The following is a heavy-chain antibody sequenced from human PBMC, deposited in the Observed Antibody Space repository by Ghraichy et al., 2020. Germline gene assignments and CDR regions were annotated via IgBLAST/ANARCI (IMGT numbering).Heavy chain of an antibody. Sequence: GESLNISCVVSGFNFSTYTMNWVRQAPGKGLEWVTSISSGSNYIYYIDSVKGRFHISRDNARNSVFLQLNSLRAEDTGMYYCARVSRFCGSVGCHLRIDYWGQGTRVIVSS. D-gene: IGHD2-21*01. V-gene: IGHV3-21*04. CDR1: GFNFSTYT. CDR3: ARVSRFCGSVGCHLRIDY. J-gene: IGHJ4*01. CDR2: ISSGSNYI.